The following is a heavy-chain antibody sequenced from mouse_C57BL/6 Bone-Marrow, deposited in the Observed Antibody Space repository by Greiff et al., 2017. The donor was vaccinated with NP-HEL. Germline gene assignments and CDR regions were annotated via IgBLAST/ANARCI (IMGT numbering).Heavy chain of an antibody. CDR1: GYAFSSSW. CDR3: ANYYGSSYRGAMDY. CDR2: IYPGDGDT. V-gene: IGHV1-82*01. Sequence: QVQLQQSGPELVKPGASVKISCKASGYAFSSSWMNWVKQRPGKGLEWIGRIYPGDGDTNYNGKFKGKATLTADKSSSTAYMQLSSLTSEDSAVYFCANYYGSSYRGAMDYWGQGTSVTVSS. D-gene: IGHD1-1*01. J-gene: IGHJ4*01.